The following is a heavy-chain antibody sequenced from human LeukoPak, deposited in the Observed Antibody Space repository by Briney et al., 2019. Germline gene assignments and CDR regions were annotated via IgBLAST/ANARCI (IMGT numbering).Heavy chain of an antibody. J-gene: IGHJ4*02. Sequence: PGGSLSLSCAASGFTFSGSDMHWVRQASGKGLEWVGRIRSKANSYATAYAASVKGRFTISRDESKNTAYLQMNSLNTEDTAVYYCTRRAPQCPKFTWDYWGQGTLVTVSS. CDR3: TRRAPQCPKFTWDY. CDR2: IRSKANSYAT. CDR1: GFTFSGSD. D-gene: IGHD3-16*01. V-gene: IGHV3-73*01.